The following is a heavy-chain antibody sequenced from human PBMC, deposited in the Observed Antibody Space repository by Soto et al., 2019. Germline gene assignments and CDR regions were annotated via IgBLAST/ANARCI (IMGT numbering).Heavy chain of an antibody. D-gene: IGHD3-22*01. V-gene: IGHV4-30-4*01. CDR1: GGSISSGDYY. Sequence: PSETLSLTCTVSGGSISSGDYYWSWIRQPPGKGLEWIGYIYYSGSTYYNPSLKSRVTISVDTSKNQFSLKLSSVTAADTAVYYCARDVGYYHNSGHYTFGYWGQGTLVTVSS. CDR2: IYYSGST. J-gene: IGHJ4*02. CDR3: ARDVGYYHNSGHYTFGY.